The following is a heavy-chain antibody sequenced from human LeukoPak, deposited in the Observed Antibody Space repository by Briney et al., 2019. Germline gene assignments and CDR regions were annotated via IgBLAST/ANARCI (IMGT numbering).Heavy chain of an antibody. D-gene: IGHD3-10*01. V-gene: IGHV3-7*01. CDR2: IKQDGSEK. CDR3: ARDGYWFGELLFVY. J-gene: IGHJ4*02. Sequence: PGGSLRLSCAASGFTFSNYWMSWVRQAPGKGLEWVANIKQDGSEKYYVDSVKGRFTISRDNAKNSLYLQMNSLRADDTAVYYCARDGYWFGELLFVYWGQGTLVTVSS. CDR1: GFTFSNYW.